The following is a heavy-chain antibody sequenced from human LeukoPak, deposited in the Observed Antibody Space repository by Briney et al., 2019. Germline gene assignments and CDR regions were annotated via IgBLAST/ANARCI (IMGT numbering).Heavy chain of an antibody. J-gene: IGHJ3*02. D-gene: IGHD1-26*01. V-gene: IGHV3-30*18. CDR3: AKDRVGASMRFAFDI. CDR2: ISYDGSNK. Sequence: GGSLRLSCAASGFTFNNYGMHWVRQAPGKGLEGVAVISYDGSNKYFGDSVKGRFTISRDNSKNTLYLKMNSLRADDTAVYYCAKDRVGASMRFAFDIWGQGTKVTISS. CDR1: GFTFNNYG.